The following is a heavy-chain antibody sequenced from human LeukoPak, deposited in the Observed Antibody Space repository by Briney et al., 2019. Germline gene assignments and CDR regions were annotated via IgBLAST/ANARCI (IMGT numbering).Heavy chain of an antibody. V-gene: IGHV1-46*01. CDR3: ARADYDFWSGYYRYYYMDV. CDR1: GYSFTTYY. J-gene: IGHJ6*03. Sequence: WASVKVSCKASGYSFTTYYTHWVRQAPGQGLEWMGVIDPRSGSTSYGQKFQGEVTMTRDTSISTAYMELSRLRSDDTAVYYCARADYDFWSGYYRYYYMDVWGKGTTVTVSS. D-gene: IGHD3-3*01. CDR2: IDPRSGST.